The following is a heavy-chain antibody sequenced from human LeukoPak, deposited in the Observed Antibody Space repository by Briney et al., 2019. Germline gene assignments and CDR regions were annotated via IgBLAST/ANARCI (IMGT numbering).Heavy chain of an antibody. J-gene: IGHJ4*02. CDR1: GFTFSNYA. CDR3: AKDSYYGSGSYIRYFDY. V-gene: IGHV3-23*01. D-gene: IGHD3-10*01. CDR2: ISGSGGST. Sequence: GGSLRLSCAASGFTFSNYAMSWVRQAPGKGLEWVSVISGSGGSTDYADSVKGRFTISRDNSKNTLYLQMNSLRAEDTAVYYCAKDSYYGSGSYIRYFDYWGQGTLVTVSS.